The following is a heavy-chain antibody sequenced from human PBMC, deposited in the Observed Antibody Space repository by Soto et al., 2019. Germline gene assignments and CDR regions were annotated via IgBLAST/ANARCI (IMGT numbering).Heavy chain of an antibody. V-gene: IGHV5-51*01. CDR3: VRLGLVGSNRLTNAWFDP. J-gene: IGHJ5*02. CDR2: IYPGDSDT. D-gene: IGHD2-8*02. Sequence: PGESLKISCMGSGYTFTSHWIGWVRQMPGKGLEWMGIIYPGDSDTRYSPSFQGQVTISADKSIRTAYLQWNSLKASDTAMYYCVRLGLVGSNRLTNAWFDPWGPGTLVTVSS. CDR1: GYTFTSHW.